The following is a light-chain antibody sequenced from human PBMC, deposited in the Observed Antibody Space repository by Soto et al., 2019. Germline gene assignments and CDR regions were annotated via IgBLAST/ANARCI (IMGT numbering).Light chain of an antibody. CDR1: SSNIGAGYD. CDR3: QSYDSSLSGWVV. J-gene: IGLJ2*01. CDR2: GNS. V-gene: IGLV1-40*01. Sequence: QSVLTQPPSVSGAPGQRVTISCTGSSSNIGAGYDVHWYQQLPGTAPKLLIYGNSNRPSGVPDRFSGSKSGTSASLAITGLQAEDEADYYCQSYDSSLSGWVVFGGGTKPTVL.